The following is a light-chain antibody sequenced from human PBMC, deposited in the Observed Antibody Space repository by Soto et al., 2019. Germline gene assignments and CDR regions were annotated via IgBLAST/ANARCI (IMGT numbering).Light chain of an antibody. CDR2: EVT. V-gene: IGLV2-8*01. J-gene: IGLJ3*02. CDR1: SSDVGGYNY. CDR3: SSYAGSNNLRV. Sequence: QSALTQPPSASGSPGQSVTISCTGTSSDVGGYNYVSWFQQYPGKAPKPIIYEVTKRPSGVPDRFSGSKSGNTASLTVTGLQAEDEADYDCSSYAGSNNLRVFGGGTKLTVL.